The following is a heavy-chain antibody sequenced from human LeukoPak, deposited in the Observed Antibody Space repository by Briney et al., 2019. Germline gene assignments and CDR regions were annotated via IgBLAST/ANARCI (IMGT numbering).Heavy chain of an antibody. CDR1: GGTFSSYA. D-gene: IGHD1-1*01. J-gene: IGHJ3*02. CDR3: ARETGTDAFDI. Sequence: SVNVSCKASGGTFSSYAISWVRQAPGQGLEWMGRIIPILGIANYAQKFQGRVTITADKSTSTAYMELSSLRSEDTAVYYCARETGTDAFDIWGQGTMVTVSS. CDR2: IIPILGIA. V-gene: IGHV1-69*04.